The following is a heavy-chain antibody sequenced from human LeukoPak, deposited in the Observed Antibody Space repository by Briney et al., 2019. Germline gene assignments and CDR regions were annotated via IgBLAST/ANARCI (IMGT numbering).Heavy chain of an antibody. Sequence: GGSLRLSCAASGFTFSSYAMSWVRPAAGKGLEWVSSISSSGGSTYYADSVKGRFTISRDYSKNTLYLQMNSLRAEDTAVYYCAKDLYTYGTTPLDYWGQGILVTVSS. CDR2: ISSSGGST. V-gene: IGHV3-23*01. D-gene: IGHD5-18*01. CDR3: AKDLYTYGTTPLDY. J-gene: IGHJ4*02. CDR1: GFTFSSYA.